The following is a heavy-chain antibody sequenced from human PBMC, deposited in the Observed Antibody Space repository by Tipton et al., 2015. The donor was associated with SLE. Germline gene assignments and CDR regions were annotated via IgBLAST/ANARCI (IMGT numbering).Heavy chain of an antibody. CDR2: IYYSGST. D-gene: IGHD2-2*02. CDR1: GGSISSSSYY. J-gene: IGHJ4*02. Sequence: TLSLTCTVSGGSISSSSYYWGWIRQPPGKGLEWIGSIYYSGSTYYNPSLKSRVTISVDTSKNQFSLNQSSVTAADTAVYYCARVGLVAPAAISSGVDYWGQGTLVTVSS. V-gene: IGHV4-39*07. CDR3: ARVGLVAPAAISSGVDY.